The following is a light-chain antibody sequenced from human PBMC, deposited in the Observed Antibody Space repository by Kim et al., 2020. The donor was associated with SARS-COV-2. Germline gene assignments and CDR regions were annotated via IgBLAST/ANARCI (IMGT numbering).Light chain of an antibody. V-gene: IGLV2-11*01. Sequence: QSALTQPRSVSGSPRQPVTIACTGTSRVVGAYHYVSWYQLNPGKAPKLMIYDVSERPSGIPDRFSGSKSGNTASLTISVLQAEVEADYYCCSYAGMYAHVVMGRETLLTVL. CDR3: CSYAGMYAHVV. J-gene: IGLJ2*01. CDR2: DVS. CDR1: SRVVGAYHY.